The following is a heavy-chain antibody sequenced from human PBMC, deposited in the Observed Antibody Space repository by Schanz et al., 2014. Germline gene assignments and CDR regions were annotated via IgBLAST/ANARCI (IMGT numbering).Heavy chain of an antibody. V-gene: IGHV1-8*01. Sequence: QVQLVQSGAEVKKPGVSVKVSCKASGYTFTSYDINWVRQATGQGLEWMGWMNSKTGNTGYAQRFQGRVTMTRDTSTSTVYMELSSLRSEDTAVYYCARGPSTGAFDIWGQGTMVTVSS. CDR3: ARGPSTGAFDI. CDR1: GYTFTSYD. CDR2: MNSKTGNT. J-gene: IGHJ3*02.